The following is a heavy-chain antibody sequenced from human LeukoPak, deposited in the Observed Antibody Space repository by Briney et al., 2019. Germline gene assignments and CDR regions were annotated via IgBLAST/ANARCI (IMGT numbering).Heavy chain of an antibody. D-gene: IGHD6-13*01. V-gene: IGHV4-31*03. Sequence: SETLSLTCTVSGGSISSGGYYWSWIRQHPGKGLEWIGYIYYSGSTYYNPSLKSRVTISVDTSKNQFSLKLSSVTAADTAVYYCARAFVPGIAAANKGGWFDPWGQGNLVIVSS. CDR1: GGSISSGGYY. J-gene: IGHJ5*02. CDR2: IYYSGST. CDR3: ARAFVPGIAAANKGGWFDP.